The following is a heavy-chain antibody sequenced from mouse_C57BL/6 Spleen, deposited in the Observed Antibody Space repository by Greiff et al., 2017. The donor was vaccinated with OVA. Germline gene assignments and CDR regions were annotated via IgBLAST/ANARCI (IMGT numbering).Heavy chain of an antibody. CDR1: GYTFTSYW. CDR2: IDPSDSYT. V-gene: IGHV1-69*01. Sequence: QVQLQQPGAELVMPGASVKLSCKASGYTFTSYWMHWVKQRPGQGLEWIGEIDPSDSYTNYNQKFKGKSTLTVDKSSSTAYMQLSSLTSEDSAVYYCANGLGYFDYWGQGTTLTVSS. CDR3: ANGLGYFDY. J-gene: IGHJ2*01. D-gene: IGHD2-14*01.